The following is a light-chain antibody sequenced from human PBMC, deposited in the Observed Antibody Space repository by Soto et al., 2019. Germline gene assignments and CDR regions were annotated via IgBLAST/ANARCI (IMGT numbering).Light chain of an antibody. CDR2: DVS. CDR3: SSYTGSSPPLV. J-gene: IGLJ2*01. Sequence: QSALTQPASVSGSPGQSITISCTGTSSDVGGYNYVSWYQQHPGKAPKLMIYDVSNRPSGVSNRFSGSKFGNTASLTISGLQAEDEAGYYCSSYTGSSPPLVFGGGTKLTVL. CDR1: SSDVGGYNY. V-gene: IGLV2-14*01.